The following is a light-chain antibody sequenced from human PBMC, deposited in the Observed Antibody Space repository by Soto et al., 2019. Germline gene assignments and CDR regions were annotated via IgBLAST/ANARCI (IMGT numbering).Light chain of an antibody. CDR1: SSNIGAGYD. J-gene: IGLJ3*02. CDR2: ANT. Sequence: QSVLTQPPSVSGAPGQRVTFSCTGGSSNIGAGYDVHWYQQLPGTAPKLLIYANTNRPSGVPDRFSGSKSGTSASLAITGLQAEDEADYYCCSYAGSNTWVFGGGTKVTVL. V-gene: IGLV1-40*01. CDR3: CSYAGSNTWV.